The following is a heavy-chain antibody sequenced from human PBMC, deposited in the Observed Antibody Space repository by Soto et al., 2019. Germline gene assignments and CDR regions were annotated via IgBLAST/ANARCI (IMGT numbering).Heavy chain of an antibody. D-gene: IGHD3-22*01. Sequence: GASVKVSCKASGYTFTTYYIHWVRQAPGQGLEWMGIINPSGGSTSYAQKFQGRVTMTRDTSTSTVYMELSSLKSEDTAVYYCAKDRNYYDSSGYDYWGQGTLVTVSS. J-gene: IGHJ4*02. CDR1: GYTFTTYY. V-gene: IGHV1-46*01. CDR2: INPSGGST. CDR3: AKDRNYYDSSGYDY.